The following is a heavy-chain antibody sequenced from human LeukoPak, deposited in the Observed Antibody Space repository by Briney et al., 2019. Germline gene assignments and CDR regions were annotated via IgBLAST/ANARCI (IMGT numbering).Heavy chain of an antibody. Sequence: GESLKISCKGSGYSFTSYWIGWVRQMPGKGLEWMGIIYPGDSDTRYSPSFQGQVTISADKSISTAYLQWSSLKASDTAMYYCARPGGILWFGDQGDNWYFDLWGRGTLVTVSS. CDR3: ARPGGILWFGDQGDNWYFDL. J-gene: IGHJ2*01. D-gene: IGHD3-10*01. V-gene: IGHV5-51*01. CDR2: IYPGDSDT. CDR1: GYSFTSYW.